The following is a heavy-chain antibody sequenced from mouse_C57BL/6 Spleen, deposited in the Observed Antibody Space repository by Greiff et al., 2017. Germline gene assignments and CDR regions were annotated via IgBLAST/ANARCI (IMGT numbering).Heavy chain of an antibody. CDR1: GFTFSSYG. D-gene: IGHD1-1*01. J-gene: IGHJ2*01. CDR3: ARGGLLTYFDY. V-gene: IGHV5-6*01. CDR2: ISSGGSYT. Sequence: EVKVVESGGDLVKPGGSLKLSCAASGFTFSSYGMSWVRQTPDKRLEWVATISSGGSYTYYPDSVKGRFTISRDNAKNTLYLQMSSLKSEDTAMYYCARGGLLTYFDYWGQGTTLTVSS.